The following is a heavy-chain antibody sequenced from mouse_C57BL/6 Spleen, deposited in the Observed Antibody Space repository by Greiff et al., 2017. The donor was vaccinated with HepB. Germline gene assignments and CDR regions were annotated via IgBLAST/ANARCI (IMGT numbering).Heavy chain of an antibody. CDR1: GFTFSDYG. Sequence: EVHLVESGGGLVKPGGSLKLSCAASGFTFSDYGMHWVRQAPEKGLEWVAYISSGSSTIYYADTVKGRFTISRDNAKNTLFLQMTSLRSEDTAMYYCANTMVTTGGFAYWGQGTLVTVSA. CDR2: ISSGSSTI. D-gene: IGHD2-2*01. J-gene: IGHJ3*01. V-gene: IGHV5-17*01. CDR3: ANTMVTTGGFAY.